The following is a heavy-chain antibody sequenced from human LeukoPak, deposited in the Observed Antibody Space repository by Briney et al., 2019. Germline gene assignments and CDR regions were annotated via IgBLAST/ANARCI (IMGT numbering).Heavy chain of an antibody. J-gene: IGHJ4*02. CDR2: INHSGST. CDR3: ARGEGNYDSSGYYDY. Sequence: SETLSLTCAVYGGSFSGYYWSWIRQPPGKGLEWIGEINHSGSTNYNPSLKGRVTILVDTSKNQFSLKLSSVTAADTAVYYCARGEGNYDSSGYYDYWGQGTLVTVSS. V-gene: IGHV4-34*01. D-gene: IGHD3-22*01. CDR1: GGSFSGYY.